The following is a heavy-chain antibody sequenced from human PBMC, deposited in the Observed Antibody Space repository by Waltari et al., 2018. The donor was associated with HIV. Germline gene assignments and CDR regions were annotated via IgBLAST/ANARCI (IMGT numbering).Heavy chain of an antibody. J-gene: IGHJ6*02. CDR1: GGSVSSGSYY. Sequence: QVQLQESGPGLVKPSETLSLTCTVSGGSVSSGSYYWSWIRQPPGKGLEWIGYIYYSGSTNYNPSLKSRVTISVDTSKNQFSLKLSSVTAADTAVYYCARACGSDYCYYYYGMDVWGQGTTVTVSS. D-gene: IGHD1-26*01. CDR3: ARACGSDYCYYYYGMDV. CDR2: IYYSGST. V-gene: IGHV4-61*01.